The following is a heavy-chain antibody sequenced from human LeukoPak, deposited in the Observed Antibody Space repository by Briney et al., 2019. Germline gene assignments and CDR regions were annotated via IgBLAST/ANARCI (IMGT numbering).Heavy chain of an antibody. D-gene: IGHD5-18*01. V-gene: IGHV3-20*04. CDR3: ARPFSYGFRYYFDY. CDR2: INWNGGST. CDR1: GFTFDDYG. Sequence: GGSLRLSCAASGFTFDDYGMSWVRQAPGKGLEWVSGINWNGGSTGYADSVKGRFTISRDNAKNSLYLQMNSLRAEDTALYYCARPFSYGFRYYFDYWGQGTLVTVSS. J-gene: IGHJ4*02.